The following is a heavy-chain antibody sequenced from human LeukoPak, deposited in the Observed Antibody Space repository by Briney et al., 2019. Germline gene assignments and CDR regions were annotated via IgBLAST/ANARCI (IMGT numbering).Heavy chain of an antibody. CDR1: GGSFSGYY. Sequence: SETLSLTCAVYGGSFSGYYWSWIRQPPGKGLEWIGEINHSGSTNYNPSLKSRVTLSVQTSKNQFSLKLSSVTAADTAVYYCARRAAAEDYWGQGTLVTVSS. J-gene: IGHJ4*02. CDR2: INHSGST. V-gene: IGHV4-34*01. CDR3: ARRAAAEDY. D-gene: IGHD6-13*01.